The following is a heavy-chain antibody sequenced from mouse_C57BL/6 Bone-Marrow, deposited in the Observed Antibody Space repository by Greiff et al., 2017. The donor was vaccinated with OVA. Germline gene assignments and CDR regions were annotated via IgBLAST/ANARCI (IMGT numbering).Heavy chain of an antibody. Sequence: QVQLQQSGAELVRPGASVKLSCKASGYTFTDYYINWVKQRPGQGLEWIARIYPGSGNTYYNEKFKGKATLTAEKSSSTAYMQLSSLTSEDSAVYFCARCYYGNLYWYFDVWGTGTTVTVSS. CDR3: ARCYYGNLYWYFDV. CDR2: IYPGSGNT. V-gene: IGHV1-76*01. J-gene: IGHJ1*03. D-gene: IGHD2-1*01. CDR1: GYTFTDYY.